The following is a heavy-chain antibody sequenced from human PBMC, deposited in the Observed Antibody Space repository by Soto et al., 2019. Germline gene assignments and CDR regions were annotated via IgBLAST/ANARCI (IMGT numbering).Heavy chain of an antibody. CDR1: GGTFSSYA. V-gene: IGHV1-69*13. CDR2: IIPIFGTA. Sequence: GASVKVSCKASGGTFSSYAISWVRQAPGQGLEWMGGIIPIFGTANYAQKFQGRVTITADESTSTAYMELSSLRSEETDVYYCERALPDYSNYKWAAFDYWGQGTLVTVSS. J-gene: IGHJ4*02. D-gene: IGHD4-4*01. CDR3: ERALPDYSNYKWAAFDY.